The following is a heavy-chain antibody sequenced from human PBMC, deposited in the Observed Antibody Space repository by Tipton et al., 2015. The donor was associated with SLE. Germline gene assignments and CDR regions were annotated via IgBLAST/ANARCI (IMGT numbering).Heavy chain of an antibody. D-gene: IGHD6-19*01. J-gene: IGHJ4*02. CDR1: GYTFTSYG. CDR2: ISAYNGNT. CDR3: ATLIDPDYSRGWPFDH. Sequence: QSGAEVKKPGASVKVSCKASGYTFTSYGISWVRQAPGQGLEWMGWISAYNGNTNYAQKLQGRVTMTTDTSTSTAYMELRSLRSDDTAVYYCATLIDPDYSRGWPFDHWGQGTLVNVS. V-gene: IGHV1-18*01.